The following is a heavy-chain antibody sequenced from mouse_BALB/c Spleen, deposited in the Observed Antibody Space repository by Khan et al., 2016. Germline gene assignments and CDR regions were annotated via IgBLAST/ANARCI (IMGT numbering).Heavy chain of an antibody. CDR1: GFNIKDTY. V-gene: IGHV14-3*02. CDR3: ARLAWFAY. Sequence: EVQLKQSGAELVKPGASVKLSCTASGFNIKDTYMHWVKQRPEQGLEWIGRIDPANGNTKYDPKFQGKATITADTSSNTAYLQLSSLTSEDTAVYYCARLAWFAYWGQGTLVTVSA. CDR2: IDPANGNT. J-gene: IGHJ3*01.